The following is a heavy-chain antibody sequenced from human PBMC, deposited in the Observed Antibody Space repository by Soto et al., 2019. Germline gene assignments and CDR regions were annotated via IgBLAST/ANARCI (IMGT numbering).Heavy chain of an antibody. J-gene: IGHJ1*01. CDR3: VRGVLS. Sequence: QVQLQESGPGLVKASQTLSLTCNVSGGSISSGGYYWTWIRQHPGKGLEWIGNIHHSGSTFYNPYRKSRVSISVDTSKNQFSLKLSSVTAADTAVYFCVRGVLSWGQGTLVTVSS. CDR2: IHHSGST. CDR1: GGSISSGGYY. D-gene: IGHD3-10*01. V-gene: IGHV4-31*03.